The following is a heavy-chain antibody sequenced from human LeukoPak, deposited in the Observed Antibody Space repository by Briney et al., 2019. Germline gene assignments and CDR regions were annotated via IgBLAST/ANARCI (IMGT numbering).Heavy chain of an antibody. CDR3: AKDHIYTSSWYYFDS. V-gene: IGHV3-74*01. D-gene: IGHD6-13*01. J-gene: IGHJ4*02. Sequence: PGGSLRLSCAASGFTFSSYWMHWVRQAPGKGLVWVSRLSPDGGTTDYSDSVKGRFTISRDNSKNTLYLQMNNLRAEDTALYYCAKDHIYTSSWYYFDSWGQGTLVTVSS. CDR2: LSPDGGTT. CDR1: GFTFSSYW.